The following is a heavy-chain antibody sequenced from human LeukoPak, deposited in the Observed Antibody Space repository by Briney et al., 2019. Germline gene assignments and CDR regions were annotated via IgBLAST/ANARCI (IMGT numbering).Heavy chain of an antibody. J-gene: IGHJ4*02. CDR1: GFTFSSYW. V-gene: IGHV3-7*01. Sequence: GGSLRLSCAASGFTFSSYWMSWVRQAPGKGLEWVANIKQDGSEKYYVDSVKGRFTISRDNAKNSLYLQMNSLRAEDTAVYYCARESALGSVVVAATFDYWGQGTLVTVSS. CDR2: IKQDGSEK. CDR3: ARESALGSVVVAATFDY. D-gene: IGHD2-15*01.